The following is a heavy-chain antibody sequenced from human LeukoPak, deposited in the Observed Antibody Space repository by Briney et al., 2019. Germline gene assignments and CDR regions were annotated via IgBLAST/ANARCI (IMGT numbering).Heavy chain of an antibody. CDR3: AREEPGSSGLPSY. CDR2: IIPIFGTA. Sequence: SVKVSCKASGGTFSSYAISWVRQAPGQGLEWMGGIIPIFGTANYAQKFQGRVTITADESTSTAYMELSSLRSEDTAVYYCAREEPGSSGLPSYWGQGTLVTVSS. CDR1: GGTFSSYA. J-gene: IGHJ4*02. V-gene: IGHV1-69*13. D-gene: IGHD6-19*01.